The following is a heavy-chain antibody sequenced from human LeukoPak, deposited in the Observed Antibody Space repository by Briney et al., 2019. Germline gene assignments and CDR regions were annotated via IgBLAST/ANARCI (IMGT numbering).Heavy chain of an antibody. CDR3: ARVYSGYDFYFPPVNWFDP. CDR1: GYTFTSYA. Sequence: ASVKVPCKASGYTFTSYAMNWVRQAPGQGLEWMGWINTNTGNPTYAQGFTGRFVFSLDTSVSTAYLQISSLKAEDTAVYYCARVYSGYDFYFPPVNWFDPWGQGTLVTVSS. J-gene: IGHJ5*02. D-gene: IGHD5-12*01. CDR2: INTNTGNP. V-gene: IGHV7-4-1*02.